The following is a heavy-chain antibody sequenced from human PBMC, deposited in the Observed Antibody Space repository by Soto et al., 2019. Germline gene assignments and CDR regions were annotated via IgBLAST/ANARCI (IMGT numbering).Heavy chain of an antibody. Sequence: GESLKICCKVSGYSFTSYWISGVRQMPGKGLEWMGRIDPSDSYTNYSPSFQGHVTISADKSISTAYLQWSSLKASDTAMYYCARRPGRFGELSLPYYYGMDVWGQGTTVTVSS. CDR3: ARRPGRFGELSLPYYYGMDV. CDR1: GYSFTSYW. J-gene: IGHJ6*02. D-gene: IGHD3-10*01. CDR2: IDPSDSYT. V-gene: IGHV5-10-1*01.